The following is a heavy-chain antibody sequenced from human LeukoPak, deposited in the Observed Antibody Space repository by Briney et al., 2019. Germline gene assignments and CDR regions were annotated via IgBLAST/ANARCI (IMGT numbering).Heavy chain of an antibody. CDR3: ARGYIYGYHY. CDR1: GFTFSSYW. Sequence: GGSLRLSCAASGFTFSSYWMHWVRQAPGKGLVWVSRINTDGSSTSYADSVKGRFTISRDNSKNTLFLQMNSLRAEDTAVYYCARGYIYGYHYWGQGTLVTVSS. D-gene: IGHD5-18*01. J-gene: IGHJ4*02. CDR2: INTDGSST. V-gene: IGHV3-74*01.